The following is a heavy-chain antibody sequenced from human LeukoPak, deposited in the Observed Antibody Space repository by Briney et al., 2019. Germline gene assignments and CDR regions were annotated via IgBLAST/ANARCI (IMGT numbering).Heavy chain of an antibody. CDR2: IIPIFGTA. D-gene: IGHD6-13*01. CDR3: ARSMEQLDYYYYYGMDV. Sequence: ASVKVSCKASGATFSSYAISWVRQAPGQGLEWMGGIIPIFGTANYAQKFQGRVTITADESTSTAYMELSSLRSEDTAVYYYARSMEQLDYYYYYGMDVWGQGTTVTVSS. CDR1: GATFSSYA. J-gene: IGHJ6*02. V-gene: IGHV1-69*13.